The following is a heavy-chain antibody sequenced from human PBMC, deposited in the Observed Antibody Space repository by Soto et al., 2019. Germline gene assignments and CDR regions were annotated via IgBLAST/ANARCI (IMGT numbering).Heavy chain of an antibody. CDR3: ARGGVAARKGRWFDP. V-gene: IGHV4-59*01. D-gene: IGHD6-25*01. CDR2: IHYSGST. J-gene: IGHJ5*02. Sequence: SETLSLTCTVSGGSISSYYWGWIRQPPGKGLEWIGYIHYSGSTSYNPSLRSRVTISVDTPKNQFSLKVNSMTAADTAIYYCARGGVAARKGRWFDPWGQGTLVTVSS. CDR1: GGSISSYY.